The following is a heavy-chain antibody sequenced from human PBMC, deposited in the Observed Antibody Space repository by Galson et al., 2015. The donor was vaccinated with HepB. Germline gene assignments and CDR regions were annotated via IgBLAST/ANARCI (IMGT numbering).Heavy chain of an antibody. CDR3: ARRYSSGFFPDY. Sequence: SLRLSCAASGFTFSQYAMHWLRQAPDKGPGWVAMMSYDGSMKEYADSVQGRFTISRDDFRNTLYLQMHSLTPEDTAIYYCARRYSSGFFPDYWGQGTLVSVSS. D-gene: IGHD6-19*01. J-gene: IGHJ4*02. CDR2: MSYDGSMK. V-gene: IGHV3-30*04. CDR1: GFTFSQYA.